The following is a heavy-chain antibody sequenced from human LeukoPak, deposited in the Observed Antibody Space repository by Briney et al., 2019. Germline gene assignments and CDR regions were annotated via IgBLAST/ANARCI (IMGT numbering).Heavy chain of an antibody. CDR2: INHSGST. CDR1: GGSFSGYY. D-gene: IGHD4-17*01. Sequence: SETLSLTCAVYGGSFSGYYWSWIRQPPGKGLEWIGEINHSGSTNYNPSLKSRVTISVDTSKNQFSLKLSSVTAADTAVYYCARYGDYGGEYDYWGQGTLVTVSS. J-gene: IGHJ4*02. V-gene: IGHV4-34*01. CDR3: ARYGDYGGEYDY.